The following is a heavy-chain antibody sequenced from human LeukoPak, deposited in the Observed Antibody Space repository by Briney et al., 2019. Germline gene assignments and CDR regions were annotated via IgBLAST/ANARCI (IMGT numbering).Heavy chain of an antibody. CDR2: IIPILGVA. D-gene: IGHD3-22*01. J-gene: IGHJ4*02. CDR1: GGTFSSYV. V-gene: IGHV1-69*04. CDR3: ARGYYDGSGYYFGYFDS. Sequence: SVKVSCKASGGTFSSYVISWVRQAPGQGLEWMGRIIPILGVAKDAQEFQGRVTITADKSTSTAYMELSSLRSEDTAVYYCARGYYDGSGYYFGYFDSWGQGTLVTVSS.